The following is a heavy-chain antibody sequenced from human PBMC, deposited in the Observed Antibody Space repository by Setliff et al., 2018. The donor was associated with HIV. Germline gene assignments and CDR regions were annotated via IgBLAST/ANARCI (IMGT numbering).Heavy chain of an antibody. CDR3: ARGDGYRSNDAYYDTGMDV. CDR2: IYSTGST. V-gene: IGHV4-59*11. Sequence: PSETLSLTCTVSGPSINIHYWSWIRQSPGKGFEWIGYIYSTGSTNYKPSLKSRVTMSLDTSKNQFSLELTSVTAADTAVYFCARGDGYRSNDAYYDTGMDVWGQGITVTVSS. J-gene: IGHJ6*02. CDR1: GPSINIHY. D-gene: IGHD5-12*01.